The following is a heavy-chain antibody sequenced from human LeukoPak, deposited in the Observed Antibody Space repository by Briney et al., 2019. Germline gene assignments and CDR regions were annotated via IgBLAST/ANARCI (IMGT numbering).Heavy chain of an antibody. CDR1: GGSISSYY. Sequence: SETLSLTCTVSGGSISSYYWSWIRQPPGKGLEWIGYIYYSGSTNYNPSLKSRVTMSVDTSKNQFSLKLSSVTAADTAVYYCARGIAARLPTHYFDYWGQGTLVTVSS. V-gene: IGHV4-59*12. CDR3: ARGIAARLPTHYFDY. D-gene: IGHD6-6*01. J-gene: IGHJ4*02. CDR2: IYYSGST.